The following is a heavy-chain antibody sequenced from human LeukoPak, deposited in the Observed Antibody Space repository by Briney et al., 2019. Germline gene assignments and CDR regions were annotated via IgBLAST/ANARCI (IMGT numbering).Heavy chain of an antibody. V-gene: IGHV1-8*03. CDR1: GYTFTSYD. J-gene: IGHJ4*02. CDR2: MNPNSGNT. Sequence: ASVKVSCKASGYTFTSYDINWVRQATGQGLEWMGWMNPNSGNTGYAQKFQGRVTITADKSTSTAYMELSSLRSEDTAVYYCARDRGLTLTYYFDYWGQGTLVTVSS. CDR3: ARDRGLTLTYYFDY. D-gene: IGHD3-16*01.